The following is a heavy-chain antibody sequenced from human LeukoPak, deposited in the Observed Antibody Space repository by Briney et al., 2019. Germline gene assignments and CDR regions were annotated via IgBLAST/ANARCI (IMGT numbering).Heavy chain of an antibody. CDR2: INHSGST. V-gene: IGHV4-34*01. CDR1: GGSFSGYY. J-gene: IGHJ6*02. CDR3: ARGAKITIFGVVIKVGYYYGMDV. D-gene: IGHD3-3*01. Sequence: PSETLSLTCAVYGGSFSGYYWSWIRQPPGKGLEWIGVINHSGSTNYNPSLKSRVTISVDTSKNQFSLKLSSVTAADTAVYYCARGAKITIFGVVIKVGYYYGMDVWGQGTTVTVSS.